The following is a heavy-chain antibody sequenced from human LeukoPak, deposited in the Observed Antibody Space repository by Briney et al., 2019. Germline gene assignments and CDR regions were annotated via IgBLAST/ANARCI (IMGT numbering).Heavy chain of an antibody. J-gene: IGHJ4*02. V-gene: IGHV3-21*01. CDR3: ASNVRQIPADY. CDR2: ISSSSSYI. Sequence: GGSLRLSCAASGFTFSSYSMNWVRQAPGKGLEWVSSISSSSSYIYYADSVRGRFTIFRDNAKNSLYLQMNSLRAEDTAVYYCASNVRQIPADYWGQGTLVTVSS. D-gene: IGHD2-8*01. CDR1: GFTFSSYS.